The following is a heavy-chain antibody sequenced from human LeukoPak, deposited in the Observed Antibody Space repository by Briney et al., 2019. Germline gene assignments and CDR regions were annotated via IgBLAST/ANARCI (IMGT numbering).Heavy chain of an antibody. Sequence: SGGSLRLSCAASGFTFSDHVMSWVRQPPGKGLEWVASLSGSGSKTYYADSVKGRFTISRDNSKNTLYLQMNSLRVEDMALYYCAKKAPYSYGFDSWGQGALVTVSS. CDR1: GFTFSDHV. D-gene: IGHD3-10*01. V-gene: IGHV3-23*01. CDR3: AKKAPYSYGFDS. CDR2: LSGSGSKT. J-gene: IGHJ5*01.